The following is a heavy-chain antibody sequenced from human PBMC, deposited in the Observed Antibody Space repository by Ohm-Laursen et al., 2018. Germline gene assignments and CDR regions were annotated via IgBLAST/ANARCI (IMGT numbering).Heavy chain of an antibody. CDR2: MSYDGNNQ. Sequence: SLRLSCTASGFTFSSYGMHWVRQAPGKGLEWVAVMSYDGNNQYYADSVIGRFTISRDNSKNRLYLQMNNLRAEDTALYYCAKDLEMATMKYYFDSWGQGTLVTVSS. CDR1: GFTFSSYG. V-gene: IGHV3-30*18. D-gene: IGHD5-24*01. CDR3: AKDLEMATMKYYFDS. J-gene: IGHJ4*02.